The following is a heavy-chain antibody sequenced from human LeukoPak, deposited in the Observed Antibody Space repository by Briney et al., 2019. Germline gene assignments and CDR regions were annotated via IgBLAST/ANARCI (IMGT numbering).Heavy chain of an antibody. CDR3: ARQDLIFVFSFQPAYYFDY. V-gene: IGHV4-39*01. CDR1: GGSISSSSYY. Sequence: PSETLSLTCTVSGGSISSSSYYWGWIRQPPGKGLEWIGSIYYSGSTYYNPSLKSRVTISVDTSKNQFSLKLSSVTAADTAVYYCARQDLIFVFSFQPAYYFDYWGQGTLVTVSS. J-gene: IGHJ4*02. CDR2: IYYSGST. D-gene: IGHD3-3*01.